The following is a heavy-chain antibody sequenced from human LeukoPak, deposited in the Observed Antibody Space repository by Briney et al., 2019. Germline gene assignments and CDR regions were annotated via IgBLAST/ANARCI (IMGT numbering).Heavy chain of an antibody. CDR1: GFTFSSDE. V-gene: IGHV3-48*03. Sequence: GGSLRLSCAASGFTFSSDEMNWVRQAPGKGLQWISYINTDGATIYYADSVKGRFTISRDNAKNSLYLQMNSLRAEDMAVYYCARGYDSWDSWGQGTLVTVSS. D-gene: IGHD3-16*01. CDR3: ARGYDSWDS. CDR2: INTDGATI. J-gene: IGHJ4*02.